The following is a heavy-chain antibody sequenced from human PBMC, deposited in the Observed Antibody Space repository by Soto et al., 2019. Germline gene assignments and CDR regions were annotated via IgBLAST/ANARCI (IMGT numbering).Heavy chain of an antibody. CDR3: ASDVSPGSRSTLYLDAFDI. V-gene: IGHV3-7*05. Sequence: EEQLVESGGGLVQPGGSLRLSGAASGFSFRSYWMTWVRQAPGKGLEWVANIKRDGSGGSYLDSVRGRFTVSRDNVRNSLYLQMDSLRAEDTALYYCASDVSPGSRSTLYLDAFDIWGQGTMVTVSS. CDR2: IKRDGSGG. J-gene: IGHJ3*02. CDR1: GFSFRSYW. D-gene: IGHD3-10*01.